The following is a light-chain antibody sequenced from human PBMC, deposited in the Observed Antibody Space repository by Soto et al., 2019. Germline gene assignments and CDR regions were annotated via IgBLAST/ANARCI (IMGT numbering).Light chain of an antibody. V-gene: IGLV2-14*03. Sequence: QSALTQPASVSGSPGQWITISCTGTSSDVGRYNYVSWYQQHPGKAPKLMIYDVSHRPSGVSNRFSGSKSGNTASLTISGLQSEDEADYFCRSYGSSRTSVVFGGGTKLTVL. CDR2: DVS. J-gene: IGLJ2*01. CDR1: SSDVGRYNY. CDR3: RSYGSSRTSVV.